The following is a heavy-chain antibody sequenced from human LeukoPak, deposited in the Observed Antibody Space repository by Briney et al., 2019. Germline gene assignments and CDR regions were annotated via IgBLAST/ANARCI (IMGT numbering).Heavy chain of an antibody. CDR2: ISSSGSTI. Sequence: PGRSLRLSCAASGFTFSSYEMNWVRQAPGKGLEWVSYISSSGSTIYYADSVKGRFTISRDNAKNSLYLQMNSLRAEDTAVYYCARVQAGYFDYWGQGTLVTVSS. CDR3: ARVQAGYFDY. D-gene: IGHD6-19*01. J-gene: IGHJ4*02. CDR1: GFTFSSYE. V-gene: IGHV3-48*03.